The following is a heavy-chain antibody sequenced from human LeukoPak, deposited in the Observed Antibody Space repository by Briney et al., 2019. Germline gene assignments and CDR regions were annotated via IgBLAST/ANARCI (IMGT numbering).Heavy chain of an antibody. J-gene: IGHJ6*02. CDR1: GFTFSSYE. CDR2: ISSNGSTI. CDR3: ASLDYYYYYGMDV. Sequence: GGSLRLSCAASGFTFSSYEMNWVRQAPGKGLEWVSYISSNGSTIYYADSVKGRFTISRDNAKNSLYLQMNSLRAEDTAVYYCASLDYYYYYGMDVWGQGTTVTVSS. V-gene: IGHV3-48*03.